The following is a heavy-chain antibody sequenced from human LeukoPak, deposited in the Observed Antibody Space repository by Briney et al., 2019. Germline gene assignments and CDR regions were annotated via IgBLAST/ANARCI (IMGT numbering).Heavy chain of an antibody. CDR3: ANAHQSSPLDY. J-gene: IGHJ4*02. CDR2: INSDGSST. CDR1: GFTFSSYW. V-gene: IGHV3-74*01. D-gene: IGHD6-13*01. Sequence: QTGGSLRLSCAASGFTFSSYWMHWVHQAPGKGLVWVSRINSDGSSTSYADSVKGRFTISRDNAKNTLYLQMNSLRAEDTAVYYCANAHQSSPLDYWGQGTLVTVSS.